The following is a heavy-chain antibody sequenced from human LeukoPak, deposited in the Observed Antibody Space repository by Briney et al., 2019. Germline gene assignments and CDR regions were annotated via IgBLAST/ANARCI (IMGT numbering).Heavy chain of an antibody. D-gene: IGHD3-22*01. Sequence: PSETLSLTCTVSGGSISSYYWSWIRQPPGKGLEWIGYIYYSGSTNYNPSLKSRVTISVDTSKNQFSLKLSSVTAADTAVYYCAREWHYYDSSGYYDYWGQGTLVTVSS. CDR3: AREWHYYDSSGYYDY. CDR2: IYYSGST. CDR1: GGSISSYY. V-gene: IGHV4-59*01. J-gene: IGHJ4*02.